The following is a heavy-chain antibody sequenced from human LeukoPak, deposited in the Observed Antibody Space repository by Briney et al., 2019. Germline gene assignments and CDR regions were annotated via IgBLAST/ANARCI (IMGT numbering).Heavy chain of an antibody. CDR2: IIPILGIA. CDR1: RGTFSSYA. CDR3: ARERGYSGYDLGEFDY. Sequence: SVKVSCKASRGTFSSYAISWVRQAPGQGLEWMGRIIPILGIANYAQKFQGSVTITADKSTSTAYMELSSLRSEDTAVYYCARERGYSGYDLGEFDYWGQGTLVTVSS. D-gene: IGHD5-12*01. V-gene: IGHV1-69*04. J-gene: IGHJ4*02.